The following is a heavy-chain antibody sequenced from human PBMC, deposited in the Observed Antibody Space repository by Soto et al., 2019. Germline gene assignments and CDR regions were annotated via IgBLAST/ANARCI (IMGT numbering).Heavy chain of an antibody. CDR1: GFTLTRYS. Sequence: GGSLRLSCAASGFTLTRYSMNWVRQAPGKGLEWVSSISSTTNYIYYADSMRGRFTVSRDNAKNSVYLEMNSLSAEDTAVYYCARESEDLTSNFDYWGQGTLVTVSS. CDR3: ARESEDLTSNFDY. J-gene: IGHJ4*02. V-gene: IGHV3-21*01. CDR2: ISSTTNYI.